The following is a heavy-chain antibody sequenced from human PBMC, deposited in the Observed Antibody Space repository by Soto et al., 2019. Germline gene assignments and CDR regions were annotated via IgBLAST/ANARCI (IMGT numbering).Heavy chain of an antibody. V-gene: IGHV4-39*01. Sequence: LTCTVSGGSISSSSYYWGWIRQPPGKGLEWIGSIYYSGSTYYNPSLKSRVTISVDTSKNQFSLKLSSVTAADTAVYYCARLSMGRIAAAGVFGYWGQGTLVTVSS. D-gene: IGHD6-13*01. CDR3: ARLSMGRIAAAGVFGY. J-gene: IGHJ4*02. CDR1: GGSISSSSYY. CDR2: IYYSGST.